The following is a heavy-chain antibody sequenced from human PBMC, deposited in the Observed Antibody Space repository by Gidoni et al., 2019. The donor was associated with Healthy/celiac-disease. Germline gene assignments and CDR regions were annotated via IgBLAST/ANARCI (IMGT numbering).Heavy chain of an antibody. CDR2: IYHSGST. D-gene: IGHD6-6*01. CDR1: GYPISSGYN. CDR3: AREDSSSSFYYYYGMDV. V-gene: IGHV4-38-2*02. Sequence: QVQLQESGPGLVKPSETLSLTCAVSGYPISSGYNWGWIRQPPGKGLEWIGSIYHSGSTYYNPSLKSRVTLSVDTSKNQFSLKLSSVTAADTAVYYCAREDSSSSFYYYYGMDVWGQGTTVTVSS. J-gene: IGHJ6*02.